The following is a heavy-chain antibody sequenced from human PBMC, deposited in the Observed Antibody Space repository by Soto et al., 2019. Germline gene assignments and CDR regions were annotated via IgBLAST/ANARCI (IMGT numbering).Heavy chain of an antibody. CDR3: ARGGGDNMAFDI. D-gene: IGHD2-21*01. Sequence: SETLSLTCTVSGGSVSSGSYYWSWIRQPPGKGLEWIGYIYYSGSTNYNPSLKSRVTISVDTSKDQFSLKLSSVTAADTAVYYCARGGGDNMAFDIWGQGTMVTVS. J-gene: IGHJ3*02. CDR1: GGSVSSGSYY. CDR2: IYYSGST. V-gene: IGHV4-61*01.